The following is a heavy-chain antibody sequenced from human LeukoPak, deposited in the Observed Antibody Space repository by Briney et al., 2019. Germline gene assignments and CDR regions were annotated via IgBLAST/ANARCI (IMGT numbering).Heavy chain of an antibody. Sequence: GGSLRLSCAASGLTFSSYSMNWVRQAPGKGLEWVSSISSSSSYIYYADSVKGRFTISRDNAKNSLYLQMNSLRAEDTAVYYCARDRRPNYDFWSGYSSDYWGQGTLVTVSS. D-gene: IGHD3-3*01. CDR2: ISSSSSYI. V-gene: IGHV3-21*01. CDR1: GLTFSSYS. J-gene: IGHJ4*02. CDR3: ARDRRPNYDFWSGYSSDY.